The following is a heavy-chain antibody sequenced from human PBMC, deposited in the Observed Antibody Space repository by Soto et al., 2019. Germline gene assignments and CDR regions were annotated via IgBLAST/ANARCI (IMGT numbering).Heavy chain of an antibody. V-gene: IGHV4-34*01. J-gene: IGHJ4*02. Sequence: SETLSLTCAVYGGSFSGYYWSWIRQPPGKGLEWIGEINHSGSTNYNPSLKSRVTISVDTSKNQFSLKLSSVTAADTAVYYCARDGWMRYCSSTSCLADYFDYWGQGTLVTVSS. D-gene: IGHD2-2*01. CDR3: ARDGWMRYCSSTSCLADYFDY. CDR2: INHSGST. CDR1: GGSFSGYY.